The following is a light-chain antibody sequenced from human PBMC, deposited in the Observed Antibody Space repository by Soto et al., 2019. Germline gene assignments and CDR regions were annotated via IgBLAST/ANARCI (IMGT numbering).Light chain of an antibody. CDR3: CAYTSTSALYV. V-gene: IGLV2-14*01. J-gene: IGLJ1*01. CDR1: SHEIGGYKY. CDR2: EVS. Sequence: QSVLTQPASVSGSHGRSITISCTGTSHEIGGYKYVSWYQQHPGKAPKLMIYEVSNRPSGVSNRFSGSKSGNTASLTISGLQTEDEADYYCCAYTSTSALYVFGTGTNLTVL.